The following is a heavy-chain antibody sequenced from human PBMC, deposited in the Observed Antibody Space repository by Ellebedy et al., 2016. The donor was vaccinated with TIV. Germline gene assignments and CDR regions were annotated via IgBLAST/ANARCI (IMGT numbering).Heavy chain of an antibody. CDR1: GFSFSDFY. CDR2: ISSTSGYT. J-gene: IGHJ3*01. CDR3: AREGVEAVPPDMGAFDF. Sequence: PGGSLRLSCAASGFSFSDFYMSWIRQAPGKGVEWISYISSTSGYTKYADSVKGRFTISRDIAKNSLYLQMNSLRADDAAVYYCAREGVEAVPPDMGAFDFWGQGTTVAVSS. V-gene: IGHV3-11*05. D-gene: IGHD6-13*01.